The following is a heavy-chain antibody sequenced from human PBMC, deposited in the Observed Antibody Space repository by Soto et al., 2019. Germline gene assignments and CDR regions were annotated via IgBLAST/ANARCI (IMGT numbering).Heavy chain of an antibody. CDR3: ARFYCSGGSCYGYYGMDV. V-gene: IGHV1-69*12. D-gene: IGHD2-15*01. Sequence: QVQLVQSGAEVKKPGSSVKVSCKASGGTFSSYAISWVRQAPGQGLEWMGGNIPIFGTANYAQKFQGRVTITVDESTSTAYMELSSLRSEDTAVYYCARFYCSGGSCYGYYGMDVWGQGTTVTVSS. CDR2: NIPIFGTA. CDR1: GGTFSSYA. J-gene: IGHJ6*02.